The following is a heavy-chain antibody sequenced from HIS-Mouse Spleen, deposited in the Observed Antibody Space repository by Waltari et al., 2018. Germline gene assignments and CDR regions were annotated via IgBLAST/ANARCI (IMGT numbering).Heavy chain of an antibody. Sequence: QVQLVESGGGVVQPGRSLRLSCAASGFTVSSSASHWVRQAPGKGLEWVAVISYDGSNKYYADSVKGRFTISRDNSKNTLYLQMNSLRAEDTAVYYCARGAVAGDAFDIWGQGTMVTVSS. V-gene: IGHV3-30*04. CDR2: ISYDGSNK. CDR1: GFTVSSSA. CDR3: ARGAVAGDAFDI. D-gene: IGHD6-19*01. J-gene: IGHJ3*02.